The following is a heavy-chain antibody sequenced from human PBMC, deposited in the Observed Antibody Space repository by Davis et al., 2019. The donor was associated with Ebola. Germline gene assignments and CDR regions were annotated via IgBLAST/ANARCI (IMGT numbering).Heavy chain of an antibody. CDR2: INPSGGST. Sequence: AASVKVSCKASGYTFTAYYIHWVRQAPGQGLEWMGIINPSGGSTSYAQKFQGRVTMTRDTSTSTVYMELSSLRSEDTAVYYCARASIRYCSGGSCYSVPPGNWFDPWGQGTLVTVSS. V-gene: IGHV1-46*01. CDR1: GYTFTAYY. CDR3: ARASIRYCSGGSCYSVPPGNWFDP. D-gene: IGHD2-15*01. J-gene: IGHJ5*02.